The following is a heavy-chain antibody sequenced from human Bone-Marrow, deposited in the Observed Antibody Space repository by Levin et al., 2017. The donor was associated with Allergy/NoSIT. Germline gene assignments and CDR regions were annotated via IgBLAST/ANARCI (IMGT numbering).Heavy chain of an antibody. D-gene: IGHD1-14*01. V-gene: IGHV4-59*01. CDR1: GGSIGLYF. CDR3: ARNFGNDAFDL. J-gene: IGHJ3*01. Sequence: SQTLSLTCNVSGGSIGLYFWTWVRQPPGKALEWLGSIHYSGTSDYNPSLKSRLTISVDTSKNQFSLTLTSVTAADAAVYFCARNFGNDAFDLWGQGTMVAVSS. CDR2: IHYSGTS.